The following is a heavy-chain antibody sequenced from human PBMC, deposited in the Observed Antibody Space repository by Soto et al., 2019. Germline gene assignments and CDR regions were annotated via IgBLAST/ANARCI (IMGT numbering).Heavy chain of an antibody. CDR3: ARLTLSATVTTSYYYGMDV. D-gene: IGHD4-17*01. CDR1: GYSFTSYW. V-gene: IGHV5-51*01. CDR2: IYPGDSDT. J-gene: IGHJ6*02. Sequence: PGESLKISCNGPGYSFTSYWIGWVRQMPWKGLEWMGIIYPGDSDTRYSPSFQGQVTISADKSISTAYLQWSSLKASDTAMYYYARLTLSATVTTSYYYGMDVWGQGTTVTVSS.